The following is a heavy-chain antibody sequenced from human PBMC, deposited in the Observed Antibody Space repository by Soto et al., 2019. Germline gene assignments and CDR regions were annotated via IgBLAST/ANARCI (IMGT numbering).Heavy chain of an antibody. D-gene: IGHD5-18*01. J-gene: IGHJ4*02. Sequence: SDTLSLTCTVSGCSISSGDYYRCCIRQPPGKGLEWIGYIYYSGITYYNPSLKSRVTISVDTSKNQFSLKLSSVTAAHTAVYYCDIRGYSYGLTCFDYWGQGTLVTVSS. CDR3: DIRGYSYGLTCFDY. CDR1: GCSISSGDYY. V-gene: IGHV4-30-4*02. CDR2: IYYSGIT.